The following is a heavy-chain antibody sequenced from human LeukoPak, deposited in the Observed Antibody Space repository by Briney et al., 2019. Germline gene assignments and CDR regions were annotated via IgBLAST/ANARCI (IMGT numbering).Heavy chain of an antibody. J-gene: IGHJ4*02. CDR2: INPNSGGT. Sequence: ASVKVSCKASGYTFTGYYMHWVRQAPGQGLEWMGWINPNSGGTNYAQKFQGRVTTTRDTSISTAYMELSRLRSDDTAVYYCARASVVVVAATDYWGQGTLVTVSS. D-gene: IGHD2-15*01. CDR3: ARASVVVVAATDY. V-gene: IGHV1-2*02. CDR1: GYTFTGYY.